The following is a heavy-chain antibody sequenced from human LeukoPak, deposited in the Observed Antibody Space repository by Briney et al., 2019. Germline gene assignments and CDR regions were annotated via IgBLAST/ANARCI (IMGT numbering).Heavy chain of an antibody. V-gene: IGHV3-33*01. CDR3: ARSSRPRDGGPGSYSLGY. Sequence: GGSLRLSCAASGFTFSSYGMHWVRQAPGKGLEWVAVIWYDGSNKYYADSVKGRFTISRDNSKNTLYLQMNSLRAEDTAVYYCARSSRPRDGGPGSYSLGYWGQGTLVTVSS. CDR1: GFTFSSYG. J-gene: IGHJ4*02. D-gene: IGHD3-10*01. CDR2: IWYDGSNK.